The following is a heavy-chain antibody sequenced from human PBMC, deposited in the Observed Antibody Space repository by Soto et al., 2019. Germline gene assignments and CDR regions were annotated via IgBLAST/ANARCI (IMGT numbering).Heavy chain of an antibody. D-gene: IGHD6-6*01. V-gene: IGHV4-30-2*01. CDR1: GGSISSGCYS. Sequence: QLQLQESGSGLVKPSQTLSLTCAVSGGSISSGCYSWSWIRQPPGKGLEWIGYIYHSGSTYYNPSLNRRVTISVDRSKNQFSLKLSSVTAADTAVYYCAGGIAARPLGYWGQGTLVTVSS. CDR3: AGGIAARPLGY. J-gene: IGHJ4*02. CDR2: IYHSGST.